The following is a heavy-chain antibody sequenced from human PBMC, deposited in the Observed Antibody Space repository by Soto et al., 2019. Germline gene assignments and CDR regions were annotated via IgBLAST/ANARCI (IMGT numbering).Heavy chain of an antibody. Sequence: PSETLSLTCTVSGVPISSSSYYWGWVRQPPGEGLEWVGSMSNSGSTYYNPSLKRRVTISVDRSKNQFSLNLKSVIAADTAVYYCARHLGRGWFDPWGQGTLVTVSS. CDR3: ARHLGRGWFDP. CDR2: MSNSGST. J-gene: IGHJ5*02. CDR1: GVPISSSSYY. V-gene: IGHV4-39*01. D-gene: IGHD7-27*01.